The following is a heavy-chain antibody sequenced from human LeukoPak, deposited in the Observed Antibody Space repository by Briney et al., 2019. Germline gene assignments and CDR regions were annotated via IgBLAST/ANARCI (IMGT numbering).Heavy chain of an antibody. V-gene: IGHV1-46*01. Sequence: GASVKVSCKASGYTFTRYYIHWVRQALGQGLEWMGMINPTRGSTSYAQKFQGRITMTRDTSTRIFYMELSSLRSEDTAVFFCAIERTQDCSGGSCYSSWFDPWGQGTLVTVSS. CDR1: GYTFTRYY. CDR3: AIERTQDCSGGSCYSSWFDP. J-gene: IGHJ5*02. D-gene: IGHD2-15*01. CDR2: INPTRGST.